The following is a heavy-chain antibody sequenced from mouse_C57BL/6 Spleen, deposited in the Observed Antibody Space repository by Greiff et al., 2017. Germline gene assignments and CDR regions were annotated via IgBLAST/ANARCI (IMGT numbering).Heavy chain of an antibody. CDR1: GYSITSGYY. D-gene: IGHD4-1*01. J-gene: IGHJ1*03. CDR2: ISYDGSN. CDR3: ARELGRRGYFDV. V-gene: IGHV3-6*01. Sequence: EVKLMESGPGLVKPSQSLSLTCSVTGYSITSGYYWNWIRQFPGNKLEWMGYISYDGSNNYNPSLKNRISITRDTSKNQFFLKLNSVTTEDTATYYCARELGRRGYFDVWGTGTTVTVSS.